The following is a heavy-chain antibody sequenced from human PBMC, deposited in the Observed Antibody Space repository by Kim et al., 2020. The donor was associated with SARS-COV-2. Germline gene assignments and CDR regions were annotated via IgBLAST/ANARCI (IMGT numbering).Heavy chain of an antibody. D-gene: IGHD2-2*01. V-gene: IGHV4-38-2*02. Sequence: SETLSLTCTLSASSLSSGSYCCCVLRSPGKKLEWLGSISHSSSTYYNQPLKNRLTISFDTTKKHFSLLMTSVAAAATATDYYGRQLQSDRCSFDLCGYGT. CDR1: ASSLSSGSY. CDR3: GRQLQSDRCSFDL. CDR2: ISHSSST. J-gene: IGHJ3*01.